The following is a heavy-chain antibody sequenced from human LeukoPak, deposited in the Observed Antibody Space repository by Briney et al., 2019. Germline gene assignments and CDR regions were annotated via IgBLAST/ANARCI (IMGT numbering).Heavy chain of an antibody. V-gene: IGHV3-7*01. J-gene: IGHJ4*02. CDR3: ARDASSRSVAGTGSPLDY. CDR1: GFTFSSYW. CDR2: IKQDGSEK. D-gene: IGHD6-19*01. Sequence: GGSLRLSCAASGFTFSSYWMSWVRQAPGKGLEWVANIKQDGSEKYYVDSVKGRFTISRDNAKNSLYLQMNSLRAEDTAVYYCARDASSRSVAGTGSPLDYWGQGTLVTVSS.